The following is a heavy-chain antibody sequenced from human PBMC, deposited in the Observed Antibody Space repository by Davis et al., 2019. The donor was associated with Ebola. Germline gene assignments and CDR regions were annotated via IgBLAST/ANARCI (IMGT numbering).Heavy chain of an antibody. V-gene: IGHV3-7*01. D-gene: IGHD1-26*01. Sequence: GGSLRLSCAASGFTFSSYWMSWVRQAPGKGLEWVANIKQDGSEKYYVDSVKGRFTISRDNAKNSLYLQMNSLTAEDTAVYYCARDDPYSGSTPGFDYWGQGTLVTVSS. CDR3: ARDDPYSGSTPGFDY. CDR2: IKQDGSEK. CDR1: GFTFSSYW. J-gene: IGHJ4*02.